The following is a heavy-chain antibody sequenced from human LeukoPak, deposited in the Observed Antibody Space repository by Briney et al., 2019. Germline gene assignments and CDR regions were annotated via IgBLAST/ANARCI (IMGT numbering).Heavy chain of an antibody. CDR1: GYSFTSCW. CDR2: IYPGDSDT. CDR3: ARSSVYGGNPPYAFDI. D-gene: IGHD4-23*01. Sequence: GESLKLSCKGSGYSFTSCWIGWVRQMPGKGLEWMGGIYPGDSDTRYSPSFQGQVTISADKSISTAYLQWSSLKASDTAMYYCARSSVYGGNPPYAFDIWAHGTMVTVSS. J-gene: IGHJ3*02. V-gene: IGHV5-51*01.